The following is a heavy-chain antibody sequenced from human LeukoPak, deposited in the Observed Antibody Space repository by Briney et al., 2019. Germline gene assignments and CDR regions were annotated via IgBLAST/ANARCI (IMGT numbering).Heavy chain of an antibody. CDR3: AREGGPHYFDY. CDR1: GGSISSYY. Sequence: PSETLSLTCTVSGGSISSYYWSWIRQPPGKGLEWIGYIYYSGSTNYNPSLKSRVTISVDTSKNQFSLKLSSVTAADTAVYYCAREGGPHYFDYWGQGTLVTVSS. V-gene: IGHV4-59*12. D-gene: IGHD3-16*01. CDR2: IYYSGST. J-gene: IGHJ4*02.